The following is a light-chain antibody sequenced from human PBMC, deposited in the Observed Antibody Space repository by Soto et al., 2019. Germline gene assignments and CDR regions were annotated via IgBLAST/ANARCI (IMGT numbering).Light chain of an antibody. CDR3: SSYTRSSTWV. Sequence: QAVLTQPASVSGSPGQSITISCTGTSSDIGGFNYVSWYQQHPGIAPKLIFFEVSNRPSGVSNRFSGSKSGSTASLTISGLQAEDEGDFYCSSYTRSSTWVFGGGTKVTVL. CDR1: SSDIGGFNY. CDR2: EVS. J-gene: IGLJ3*02. V-gene: IGLV2-14*01.